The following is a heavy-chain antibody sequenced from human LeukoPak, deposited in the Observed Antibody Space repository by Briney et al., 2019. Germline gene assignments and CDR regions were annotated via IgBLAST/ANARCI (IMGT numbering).Heavy chain of an antibody. J-gene: IGHJ4*02. CDR3: ARDLAVEMATIPGDY. D-gene: IGHD5-24*01. V-gene: IGHV1-2*02. CDR2: INPNSGGT. CDR1: GYTFTGYY. Sequence: GASVKVSCKASGYTFTGYYMHWVRQAPGQGLEWMGWINPNSGGTNYAQKFQGRVTMTRDTSISTAYMELSRLRSDDTAVYYCARDLAVEMATIPGDYWGQGTLVTVSS.